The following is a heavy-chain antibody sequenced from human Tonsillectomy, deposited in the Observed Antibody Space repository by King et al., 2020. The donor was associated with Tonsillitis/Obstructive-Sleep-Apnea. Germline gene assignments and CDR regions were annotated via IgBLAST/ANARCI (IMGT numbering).Heavy chain of an antibody. J-gene: IGHJ4*02. CDR3: ARVHSYCCSTTCLDY. V-gene: IGHV1-18*01. Sequence: QLVQSGAEVKKPGASVKVSCKASGYTFTSYGISWVRQAPGQGLEWMGWISAYNGNTNYAQKLQGRVTMTTDTSTSTAYMELRSLRYDDTAVYYCARVHSYCCSTTCLDYWGQGTLVAVSS. D-gene: IGHD2-2*01. CDR1: GYTFTSYG. CDR2: ISAYNGNT.